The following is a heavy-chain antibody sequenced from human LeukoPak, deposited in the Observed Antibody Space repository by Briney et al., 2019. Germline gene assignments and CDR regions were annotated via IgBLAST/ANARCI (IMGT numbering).Heavy chain of an antibody. CDR2: IYHSGST. V-gene: IGHV4-30-2*01. D-gene: IGHD2-2*01. J-gene: IGHJ6*03. Sequence: PSETLSLTCTVSGGSISSGGYYWSWIRQPPGKGLEWIGYIYHSGSTYYNPSLKSRVTISVDRSKNQFSLKLSSVTAADTAVYYCARSIVVVPAGYYYYYMAVWGKGTTVTVSS. CDR1: GGSISSGGYY. CDR3: ARSIVVVPAGYYYYYMAV.